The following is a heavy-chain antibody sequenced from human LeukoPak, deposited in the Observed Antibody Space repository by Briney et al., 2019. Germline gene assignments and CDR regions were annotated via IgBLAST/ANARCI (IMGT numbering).Heavy chain of an antibody. CDR3: ARARGIAAAGPPLNYYYMDV. CDR2: IKQDGSEK. CDR1: EFTFSSYW. V-gene: IGHV3-7*01. Sequence: GGSLRLSCAASEFTFSSYWMSWVRQAPGKGLEWVANIKQDGSEKYYVDSVKGRFTISRDNSKNTLYLQMNSLRAEDTAVYYCARARGIAAAGPPLNYYYMDVWGKGTTVTVSS. J-gene: IGHJ6*03. D-gene: IGHD6-13*01.